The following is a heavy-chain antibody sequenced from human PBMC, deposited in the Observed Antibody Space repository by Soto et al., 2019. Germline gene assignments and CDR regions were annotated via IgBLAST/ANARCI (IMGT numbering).Heavy chain of an antibody. Sequence: PSETLSLTCSVSGDSISTVDYFWAWVRQPPGQALEYIGYIYKSATTYYNPSFESRVAISLDTSKSQFSLDVTSLTAADTAVYFRARRRYCLIGRRFPNRLDSWGQGSLVTVS. D-gene: IGHD2-15*01. J-gene: IGHJ5*01. V-gene: IGHV4-30-4*01. CDR2: IYKSATT. CDR1: GDSISTVDYF. CDR3: ARRRYCLIGRRFPNRLDS.